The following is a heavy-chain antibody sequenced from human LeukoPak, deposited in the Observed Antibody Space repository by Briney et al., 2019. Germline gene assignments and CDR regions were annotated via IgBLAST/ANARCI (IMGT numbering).Heavy chain of an antibody. V-gene: IGHV3-21*01. CDR2: ISSSSSYI. Sequence: PGGSLRLSCAASGFTFSSYSMNWVRQAPGKGLEWVSSISSSSSYIYYADSVKGRFTISRDNAKNSLYLQMNCLRAEDTAVYYCASNLYYYGSENYGMDVWGQGTTVTVSS. CDR1: GFTFSSYS. CDR3: ASNLYYYGSENYGMDV. D-gene: IGHD3-10*01. J-gene: IGHJ6*02.